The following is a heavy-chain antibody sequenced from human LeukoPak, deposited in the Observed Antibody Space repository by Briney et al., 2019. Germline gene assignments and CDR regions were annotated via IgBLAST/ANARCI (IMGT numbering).Heavy chain of an antibody. J-gene: IGHJ4*02. V-gene: IGHV3-23*01. D-gene: IGHD3-16*02. CDR2: ISGSGGST. CDR1: GFIFSSYS. Sequence: GGSLRLSCAASGFIFSSYSMNWVRQAPGKGLEWVSAISGSGGSTYYADSVKGRFTISRDNSKNTLYLQMNSLRAEDTAVYYCAKEGGYGELSSYFDYWGQGTLVTVSS. CDR3: AKEGGYGELSSYFDY.